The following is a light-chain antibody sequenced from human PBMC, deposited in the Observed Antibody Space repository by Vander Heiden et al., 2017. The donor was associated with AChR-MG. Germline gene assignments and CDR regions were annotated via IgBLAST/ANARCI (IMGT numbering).Light chain of an antibody. Sequence: EIVMTQSPATLSVSPGERATLSCRASQSVSSILAWHQQKPGQAPRRLSYGASTRATGIPARFSGSGSGTEFTLTISSLQSEDFAVYYCQQYNNWPPWTFGQGTKVEIK. CDR1: QSVSSI. J-gene: IGKJ1*01. CDR3: QQYNNWPPWT. CDR2: GAS. V-gene: IGKV3-15*01.